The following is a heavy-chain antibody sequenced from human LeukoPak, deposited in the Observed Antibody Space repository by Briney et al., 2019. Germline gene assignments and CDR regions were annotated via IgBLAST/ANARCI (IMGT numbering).Heavy chain of an antibody. CDR2: ISAYNGNT. J-gene: IGHJ4*02. CDR1: DYTFTSYG. CDR3: ARDPPITIFGVVTPIFDY. Sequence: ASVKVSCKASDYTFTSYGISWVRQAPGQGLEWMGWISAYNGNTNYAQKLQGRVTMTTDTSTSTAYMELRSLRSDDTAVYYCARDPPITIFGVVTPIFDYWGQGTLVTVSS. D-gene: IGHD3-3*01. V-gene: IGHV1-18*01.